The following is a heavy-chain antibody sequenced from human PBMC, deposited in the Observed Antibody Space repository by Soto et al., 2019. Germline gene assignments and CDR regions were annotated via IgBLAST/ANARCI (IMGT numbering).Heavy chain of an antibody. V-gene: IGHV1-18*01. J-gene: IGHJ6*02. CDR2: ISAYNGNT. D-gene: IGHD2-2*01. CDR1: GYTFTSYG. CDR3: ARGCSSTSCSSGYYYGMDV. Sequence: ASVKVSCKASGYTFTSYGISWVRQAPGQGLEWMGWISAYNGNTNYAQKLQGRVTMTTDTSTSTAYMELRSLRSDDTAVYYCARGCSSTSCSSGYYYGMDVWGQGTTVTVSS.